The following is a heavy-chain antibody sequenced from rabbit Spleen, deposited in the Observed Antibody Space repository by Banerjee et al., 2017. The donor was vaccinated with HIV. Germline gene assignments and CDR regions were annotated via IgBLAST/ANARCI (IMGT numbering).Heavy chain of an antibody. CDR2: INAVTGKA. D-gene: IGHD1-1*01. Sequence: EQLEESGGGLVRPEGSLKLSCTASGFSFSNKAVMCWVRQAPGKGLQWIACINAVTGKAVYATWAKGRFTFSKTSSTTVTLQMTSLTAADTATYFCARDTSSSFSSYGMDLWGPGTLVTVS. CDR3: ARDTSSSFSSYGMDL. CDR1: GFSFSNKAV. V-gene: IGHV1S45*01. J-gene: IGHJ6*01.